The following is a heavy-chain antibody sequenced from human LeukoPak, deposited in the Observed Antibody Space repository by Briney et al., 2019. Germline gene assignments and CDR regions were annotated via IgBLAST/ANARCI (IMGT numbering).Heavy chain of an antibody. CDR3: ARDRYHYDSSGYYQLDY. CDR2: IRYDGSNK. J-gene: IGHJ4*02. Sequence: PGRSLRLSCAASGFTFSSYGMHWVRQAPGKGLEWVAFIRYDGSNKYYADSVKGRFTISRDNSKNTLYLQMNSLRAEDTAVYYCARDRYHYDSSGYYQLDYWGQGTLVTVSS. CDR1: GFTFSSYG. D-gene: IGHD3-22*01. V-gene: IGHV3-30*02.